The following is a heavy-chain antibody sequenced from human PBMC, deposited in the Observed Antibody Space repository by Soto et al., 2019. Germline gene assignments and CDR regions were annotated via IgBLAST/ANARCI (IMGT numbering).Heavy chain of an antibody. CDR1: GGTFSSYA. CDR2: IIPIFGTA. V-gene: IGHV1-69*13. J-gene: IGHJ4*02. CDR3: ARSGYSGYDLNGPSRTDFDY. Sequence: ASVKVSCKASGGTFSSYAISWVRQAPGQGLEWMGGIIPIFGTANYAQKFQGRVTITADESTSTAYMELSSLRSEDTAVYYCARSGYSGYDLNGPSRTDFDYWGQGTLVTVSS. D-gene: IGHD5-12*01.